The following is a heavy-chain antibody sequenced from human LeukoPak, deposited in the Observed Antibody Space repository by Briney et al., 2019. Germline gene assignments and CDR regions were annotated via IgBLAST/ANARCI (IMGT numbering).Heavy chain of an antibody. CDR1: GFTFSSYA. CDR3: AKDLSGVRGVISPFDY. D-gene: IGHD3-10*01. Sequence: PGGSLRLSCAASGFTFSSYAMSWVRQAPGKGLEWVSAISGSGGSTYYADSVKGRFTISRDNSKNTLYLQMNSLRAEDTAVYYCAKDLSGVRGVISPFDYWGQGTLVTVSS. CDR2: ISGSGGST. J-gene: IGHJ4*02. V-gene: IGHV3-23*01.